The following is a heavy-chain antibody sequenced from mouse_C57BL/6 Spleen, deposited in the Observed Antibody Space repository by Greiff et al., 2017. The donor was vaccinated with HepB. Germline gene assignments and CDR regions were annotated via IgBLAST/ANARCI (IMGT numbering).Heavy chain of an antibody. J-gene: IGHJ4*01. CDR3: TTYDYDGDYYAMDY. Sequence: VQLQQSGTVLARPGASVKMSCKTSGYTFTSYWMHWVKQRPGQGLEWIGAIYPGNSDTSYNQKFKGKAKLTAVTSASTAYMELSSLTNEDSAVYYCTTYDYDGDYYAMDYWGQGTSVTVSS. V-gene: IGHV1-5*01. D-gene: IGHD2-4*01. CDR2: IYPGNSDT. CDR1: GYTFTSYW.